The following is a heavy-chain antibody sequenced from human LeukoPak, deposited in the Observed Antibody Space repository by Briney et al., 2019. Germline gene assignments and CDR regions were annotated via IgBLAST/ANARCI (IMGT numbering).Heavy chain of an antibody. Sequence: SETLSLTCTVFGGSISSSSPYWGWIRQPPGKGLEWIGSIYYSGSTYYNPSLKSRVTMSVDTSKNQFSLKLSSVSAADTAVYYCARGLGYGSGSYYLGFDIWGQGTMVIVSS. CDR3: ARGLGYGSGSYYLGFDI. J-gene: IGHJ3*02. D-gene: IGHD3-10*01. CDR1: GGSISSSSPY. CDR2: IYYSGST. V-gene: IGHV4-39*01.